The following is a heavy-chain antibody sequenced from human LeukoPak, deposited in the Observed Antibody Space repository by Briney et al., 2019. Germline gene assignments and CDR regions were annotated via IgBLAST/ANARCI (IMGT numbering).Heavy chain of an antibody. CDR3: ARRPLHSQDWLAP. CDR2: IFPGDSDT. V-gene: IGHV5-51*01. Sequence: GESLKISCKGYGDRFTSYWVAWARQMPGKGLEWMGIIFPGDSDTRYSPSIQGQVTISVDRSISTAYLQWSSLKASDTAIYYCARRPLHSQDWLAPWGQGTLVTVSS. CDR1: GDRFTSYW. J-gene: IGHJ5*02.